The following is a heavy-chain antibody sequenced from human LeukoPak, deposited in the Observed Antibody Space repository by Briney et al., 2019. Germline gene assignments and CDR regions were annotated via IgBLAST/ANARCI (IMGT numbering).Heavy chain of an antibody. CDR3: ARDDSGSYIPFDY. V-gene: IGHV3-30-3*01. CDR2: ISYDGSNK. CDR1: GFTFSSYA. D-gene: IGHD1-26*01. Sequence: GGSLRLSCAASGFTFSSYAMHWVRQAPGKGLEWVAVISYDGSNKYYADSVEGRFTISRDNSKNTLYLQMNSLRAEDTAVYYCARDDSGSYIPFDYWGQGTLVTVSS. J-gene: IGHJ4*02.